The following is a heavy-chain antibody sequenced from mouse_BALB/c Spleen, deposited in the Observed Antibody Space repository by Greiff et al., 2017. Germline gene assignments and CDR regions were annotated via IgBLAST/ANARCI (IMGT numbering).Heavy chain of an antibody. V-gene: IGHV1-4*02. CDR1: GYTFTSYT. J-gene: IGHJ3*01. Sequence: VQLQQSAAELARPGASVKMSCKASGYTFTSYTIHWVKQRPGQGLEWIGYINPSSGYTEYNQKFKDKTTLTADKSSSTAYMQLSSLPSEDSAVYYCARPAYWGQGTLVTVSA. CDR3: ARPAY. CDR2: INPSSGYT.